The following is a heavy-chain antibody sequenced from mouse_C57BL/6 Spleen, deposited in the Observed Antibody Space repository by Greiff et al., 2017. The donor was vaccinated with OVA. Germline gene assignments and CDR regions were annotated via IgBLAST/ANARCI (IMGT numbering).Heavy chain of an antibody. CDR2: INPNNGGT. J-gene: IGHJ1*03. Sequence: EVQLQQSGPELVKPGASVKIPCKASGYTFTDYNMDWVKQSHGKSLEWIGDINPNNGGTIYNQKFKGKATLTVDKSSSTAYMELRSLTSEDTAVYYCARGGYGNYNWYFDVWGTGTTVTVSS. D-gene: IGHD2-1*01. CDR1: GYTFTDYN. CDR3: ARGGYGNYNWYFDV. V-gene: IGHV1-18*01.